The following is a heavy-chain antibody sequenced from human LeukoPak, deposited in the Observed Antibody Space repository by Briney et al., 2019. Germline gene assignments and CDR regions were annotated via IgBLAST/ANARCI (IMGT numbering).Heavy chain of an antibody. Sequence: SETLSLTCTVSGGSISSYYWSWIRQPPGKGLEWIGYIHYSGSTSYNPSLKSRVTISVDTSKNQFSLKLDSVTAADTAVYYCARQAYCSGTSCYPFDYWGQGTLVTVSS. CDR1: GGSISSYY. V-gene: IGHV4-59*08. D-gene: IGHD2-2*01. J-gene: IGHJ4*02. CDR2: IHYSGST. CDR3: ARQAYCSGTSCYPFDY.